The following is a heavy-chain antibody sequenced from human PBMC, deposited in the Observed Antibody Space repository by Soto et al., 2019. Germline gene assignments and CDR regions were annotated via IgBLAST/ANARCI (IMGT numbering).Heavy chain of an antibody. CDR1: GFALTTSGVG. V-gene: IGHV2-5*02. CDR2: IFWDDGK. D-gene: IGHD3-22*01. CDR3: ASSRGYRSFDC. J-gene: IGHJ4*02. Sequence: QITLKESGPTLVKPTQTLTLTCTFSGFALTTSGVGVGWSRQPPGKALEGLALIFWDDGKRYSPSLTGRLTITKDTSKNQVVLTMTNMDPVDTATYYCASSRGYRSFDCWGQGTLVTVSS.